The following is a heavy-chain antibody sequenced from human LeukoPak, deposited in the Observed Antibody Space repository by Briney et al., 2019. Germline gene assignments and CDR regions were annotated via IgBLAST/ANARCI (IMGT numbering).Heavy chain of an antibody. V-gene: IGHV1-46*01. Sequence: ASVKVSCKASGYTFTGYYRNWGRQAPGQGLEGMGMINPSAGDTIYAQKFQGRVTMTRDTSTTTVYMELSSLRSEDTAVYYCAREIRYYYDSTSGYFDYWGQGTLVTVSS. D-gene: IGHD3-22*01. CDR3: AREIRYYYDSTSGYFDY. J-gene: IGHJ4*02. CDR2: INPSAGDT. CDR1: GYTFTGYY.